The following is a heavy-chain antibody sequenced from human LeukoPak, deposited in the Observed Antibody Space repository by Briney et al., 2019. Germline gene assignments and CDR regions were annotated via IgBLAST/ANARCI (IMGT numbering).Heavy chain of an antibody. Sequence: PGRSLRLSCAASGFTFDDYAMHWVRQAPGKGLEWVSDISWNSGSIGYADSVKGRFTISRDNAKNSLYLQMNSLRAEDTALYYCAKAGDYDILTGYPAYFDYWGQGTLVTVSS. V-gene: IGHV3-9*01. CDR2: ISWNSGSI. CDR1: GFTFDDYA. J-gene: IGHJ4*02. CDR3: AKAGDYDILTGYPAYFDY. D-gene: IGHD3-9*01.